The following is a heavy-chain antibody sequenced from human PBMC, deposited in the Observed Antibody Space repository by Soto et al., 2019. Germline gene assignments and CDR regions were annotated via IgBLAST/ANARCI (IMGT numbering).Heavy chain of an antibody. CDR3: ASWVTTACYSTWGLQFFDR. Sequence: KSSETLSLTCAVSSFSISSGYYCGWVRQPPGKGLEWMGSIYHSGTTNYSPSLKSRVTISIDTSKNQFSLTLRSVTAADAAVYYCASWVTTACYSTWGLQFFDRWGQGSLVTVAS. J-gene: IGHJ4*02. CDR2: IYHSGTT. CDR1: SFSISSGYY. D-gene: IGHD2-21*02. V-gene: IGHV4-38-2*01.